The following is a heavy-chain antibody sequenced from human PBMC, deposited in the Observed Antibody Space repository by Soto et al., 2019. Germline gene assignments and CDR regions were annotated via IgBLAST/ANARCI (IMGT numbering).Heavy chain of an antibody. Sequence: QLQLQESGPGLVKPSETLSLTCTVSGDSISSGGYYWGWIRQPPGKGLEWIGSIYYSGNTFYNPSLKRRVTISRDTSRNQFSLRLNSVTAADTAVYYCVSRLGYGYAMDVWGQGTTVTVSS. V-gene: IGHV4-39*01. CDR1: GDSISSGGYY. D-gene: IGHD5-12*01. CDR3: VSRLGYGYAMDV. J-gene: IGHJ6*02. CDR2: IYYSGNT.